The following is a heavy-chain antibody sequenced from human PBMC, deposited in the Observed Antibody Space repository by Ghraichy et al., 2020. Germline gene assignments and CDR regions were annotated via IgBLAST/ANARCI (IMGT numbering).Heavy chain of an antibody. CDR3: AKCRGTTWNDALDV. V-gene: IGHV3-7*01. CDR1: GFMFSSYW. CDR2: VKPDGGEK. D-gene: IGHD1-1*01. Sequence: GESLNISCAASGFMFSSYWVTWVRQAPGKGLEWVANVKPDGGEKNYVGSVKGRVTISRDNTKKSLYLQMNSLRAEDTAVYYCAKCRGTTWNDALDVWGQGTMVTVSS. J-gene: IGHJ3*01.